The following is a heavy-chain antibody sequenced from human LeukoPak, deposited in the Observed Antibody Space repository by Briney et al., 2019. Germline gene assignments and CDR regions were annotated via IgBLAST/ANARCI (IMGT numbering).Heavy chain of an antibody. Sequence: SETLSLTCTVSGGSISSGGYYWSWIRQHPGKGLEWIGYIYYSGSTYYNPSLKSRVTISVDTSKNQFSLKLSPVTAADTAVYYCARDQRYCSSTSCYRQLDYWGQGTLVTVSS. CDR3: ARDQRYCSSTSCYRQLDY. CDR2: IYYSGST. V-gene: IGHV4-31*03. D-gene: IGHD2-2*02. J-gene: IGHJ4*02. CDR1: GGSISSGGYY.